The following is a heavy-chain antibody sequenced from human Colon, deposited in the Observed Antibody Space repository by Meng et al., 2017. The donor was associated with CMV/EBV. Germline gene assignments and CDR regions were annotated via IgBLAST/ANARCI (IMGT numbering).Heavy chain of an antibody. CDR3: ARDLAVGRIWFDP. CDR2: IWYHGRAA. CDR1: GLRFNTHG. Sequence: AVSGLRFNTHGFHWVRQAPGKGLEWVADIWYHGRAAYYADSVRGRFTISRDDSKSMLYLQMNSLRADDTALYYCARDLAVGRIWFDPGGQGTLVTVSS. J-gene: IGHJ5*02. D-gene: IGHD6-19*01. V-gene: IGHV3-33*01.